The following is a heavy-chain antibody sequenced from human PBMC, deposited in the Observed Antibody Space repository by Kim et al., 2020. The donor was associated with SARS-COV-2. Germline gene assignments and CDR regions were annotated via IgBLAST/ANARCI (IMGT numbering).Heavy chain of an antibody. J-gene: IGHJ4*02. D-gene: IGHD3-16*02. V-gene: IGHV3-23*01. CDR2: ISVSGDIT. CDR3: AKGGGGNSRYFDY. Sequence: GGSLRLSCVASGFTFRSYGLNWVRQAPGKGLEWVSVISVSGDITYYADSVKGRFTISRDNSNNTLYLQMNSLRAEDTAVYYCAKGGGGNSRYFDYWGQGTLVTVSP. CDR1: GFTFRSYG.